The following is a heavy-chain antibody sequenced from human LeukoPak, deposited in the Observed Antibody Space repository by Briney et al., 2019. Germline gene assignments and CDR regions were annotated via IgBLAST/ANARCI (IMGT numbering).Heavy chain of an antibody. CDR2: MNPNSGNT. CDR1: GYTFTSYD. D-gene: IGHD3-10*01. V-gene: IGHV1-8*01. Sequence: ASVKVSCKASGYTFTSYDINWVRQATGQGLEWMGWMNPNSGNTGYAQKFQGRVTMTRNTSISTAYMELSSLRSEDTVVYYCLTMVRGAMSYFDYWGQGTLVTVSS. CDR3: LTMVRGAMSYFDY. J-gene: IGHJ4*02.